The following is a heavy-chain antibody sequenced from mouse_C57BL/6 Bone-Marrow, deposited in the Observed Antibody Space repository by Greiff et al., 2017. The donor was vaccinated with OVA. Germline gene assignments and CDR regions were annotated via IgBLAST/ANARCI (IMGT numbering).Heavy chain of an antibody. V-gene: IGHV5-6*01. CDR2: ISSGGSYT. CDR3: ARHARFAY. J-gene: IGHJ3*01. Sequence: EVKVVESGGDLVKPGGSLKLSCAASGFTFSSYGMSWVRQTPDKRLEWVATISSGGSYTYYPDSVNGRFNISRDNAKNTLYLQMSSLKSEDTAMYYCARHARFAYWGQGTLVTVSA. CDR1: GFTFSSYG.